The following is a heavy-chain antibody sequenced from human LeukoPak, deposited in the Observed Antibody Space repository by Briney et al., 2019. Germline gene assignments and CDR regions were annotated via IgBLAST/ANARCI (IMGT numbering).Heavy chain of an antibody. J-gene: IGHJ5*02. CDR3: AREGEYYYGSGSHNWFDA. CDR2: MNPNSGNT. V-gene: IGHV1-8*01. CDR1: GYTYTRYD. Sequence: ASVKVSCKASGYTYTRYDINWVRQATGQGLEWMGWMNPNSGNTGYAQKFHGRVTKTRHTSISTAYMEVSSLRSEDTAVYYCAREGEYYYGSGSHNWFDAWGQGNLVTVSP. D-gene: IGHD3-10*01.